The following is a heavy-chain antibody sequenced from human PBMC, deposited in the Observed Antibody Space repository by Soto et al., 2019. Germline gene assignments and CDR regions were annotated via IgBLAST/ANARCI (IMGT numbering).Heavy chain of an antibody. J-gene: IGHJ4*02. CDR2: ISSDGHHT. CDR3: ARDSDNSDWSRTGY. CDR1: GFTFSIYR. Sequence: EVQLVESGGGLVKPGGSLRLSCAASGFTFSIYRLNWVRQAPGKGLEWVSSISSDGHHTYYTDSVKGRFTISRDNAENSLYLQMNSLTDEDTAVYFCARDSDNSDWSRTGYWGQGTLVTVSS. V-gene: IGHV3-21*01. D-gene: IGHD6-19*01.